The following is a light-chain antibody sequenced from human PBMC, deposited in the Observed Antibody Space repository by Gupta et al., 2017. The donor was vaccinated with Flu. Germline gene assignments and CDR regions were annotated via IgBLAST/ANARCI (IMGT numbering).Light chain of an antibody. J-gene: IGLJ3*02. CDR3: GTWDDSLSAWV. CDR2: DDT. CDR1: NSNIGDNY. V-gene: IGLV1-51*01. Sequence: QSVLTQPPSMSAAPGQKVTISCSGGNSNIGDNYVSWYQQLPGATPTLLMYDDTKRHSGIPDRFSGSKSGTSATLDIAGLRTGDEADYYCGTWDDSLSAWVFGGGTTLTVL.